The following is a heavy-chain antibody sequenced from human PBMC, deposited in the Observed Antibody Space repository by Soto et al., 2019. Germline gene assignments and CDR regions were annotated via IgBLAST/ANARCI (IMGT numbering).Heavy chain of an antibody. CDR1: GYTFPTYG. Sequence: QVQLVQSGAEVKKPGASVKVSCKASGYTFPTYGINWVRQAPGQGLEWMGWISAHNGDTKYAQSLQGRVTMTTDTSTSTAYMELWSLRSDDTAIYYCARDRGINCSSAACHTRGMAVWGQGTTVTV. J-gene: IGHJ6*01. CDR3: ARDRGINCSSAACHTRGMAV. D-gene: IGHD2-2*02. V-gene: IGHV1-18*04. CDR2: ISAHNGDT.